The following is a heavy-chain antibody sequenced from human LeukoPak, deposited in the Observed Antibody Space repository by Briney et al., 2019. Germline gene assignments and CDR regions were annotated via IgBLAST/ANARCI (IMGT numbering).Heavy chain of an antibody. CDR2: IIPIFGTA. CDR3: ASGTGYGSEYYYYGMDV. CDR1: GGTFSSYA. J-gene: IGHJ6*02. Sequence: ASVKVSCKASGGTFSSYAISWVRQAPGQGLEWMGGIIPIFGTANYAQKFQGRVTITADESTSTAYMELSSLRSEDTAVYYCASGTGYGSEYYYYGMDVWGQGTTVTVSS. D-gene: IGHD3-10*01. V-gene: IGHV1-69*01.